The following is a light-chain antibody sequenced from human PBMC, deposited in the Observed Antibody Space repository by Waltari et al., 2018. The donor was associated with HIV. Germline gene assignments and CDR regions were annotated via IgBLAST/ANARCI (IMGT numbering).Light chain of an antibody. J-gene: IGLJ3*02. CDR2: KDN. CDR1: SSHIALND. CDR3: AVWDESLDGWL. V-gene: IGLV1-47*01. Sequence: QSALPPSPSASGTPGPRLPISCSGSSSHIALNDVYWYKQFPGATPKVLIYKDNERPSGVPDRISGSKSGTSASLLISGLRSDDEADYYCAVWDESLDGWLFGGGTKLTVL.